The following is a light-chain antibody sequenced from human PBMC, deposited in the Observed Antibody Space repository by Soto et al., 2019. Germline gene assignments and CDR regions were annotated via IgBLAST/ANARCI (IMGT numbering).Light chain of an antibody. Sequence: EIVLTQSPATLSLSPGERATLSCRASQSVSSYLAWYQQKPGQAPRLLIYDASNRATGIPARFSVSGSGTDFTLTISSLEPEDFAVYYCQQRSNWLTFGGGTNVEIK. J-gene: IGKJ4*01. CDR2: DAS. V-gene: IGKV3-11*01. CDR1: QSVSSY. CDR3: QQRSNWLT.